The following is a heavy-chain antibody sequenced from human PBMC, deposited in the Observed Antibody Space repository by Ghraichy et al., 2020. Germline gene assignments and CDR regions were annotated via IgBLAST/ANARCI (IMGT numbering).Heavy chain of an antibody. CDR2: IYYSGST. D-gene: IGHD6-19*01. CDR1: GGSINTYY. J-gene: IGHJ4*02. V-gene: IGHV4-59*01. CDR3: ARGGSGPEWLVFRY. Sequence: SETLSLTCTVSGGSINTYYWSWIRQPPGKGLEWIGYIYYSGSTNYNPSLESRVTISVDTSKNQFSLKLSSVTAADTAVYYCARGGSGPEWLVFRYWGQGILVTVSS.